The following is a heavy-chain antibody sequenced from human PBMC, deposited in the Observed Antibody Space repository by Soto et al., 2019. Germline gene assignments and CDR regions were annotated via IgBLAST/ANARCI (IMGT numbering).Heavy chain of an antibody. Sequence: QVQLQESGPGLVKPSQTLSLTCTVSGGSINSGGYCWSWIRQHPGKGLDWIGCISYGGSTSYNPSLKSRVTVSGATSKTQFSLKLTSVTAADTAVYYCSRGILVWGQGALITVAS. CDR3: SRGILV. D-gene: IGHD5-18*01. V-gene: IGHV4-31*03. CDR2: ISYGGST. CDR1: GGSINSGGYC. J-gene: IGHJ4*02.